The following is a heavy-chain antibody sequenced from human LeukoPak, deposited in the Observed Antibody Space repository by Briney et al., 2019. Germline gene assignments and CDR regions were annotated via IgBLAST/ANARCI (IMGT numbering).Heavy chain of an antibody. V-gene: IGHV1-2*06. CDR2: INSNSGGT. CDR3: ARGGGSTNY. Sequence: ASVKVSCKASGYTFIDYYVHWVRQAPGQGLEWMGQINSNSGGTNYAQKFRDRVTMTRDTSISTAYMELSWLTSDDTAVYFCARGGGSTNYWGQGTLVTVSS. D-gene: IGHD2-2*01. CDR1: GYTFIDYY. J-gene: IGHJ4*02.